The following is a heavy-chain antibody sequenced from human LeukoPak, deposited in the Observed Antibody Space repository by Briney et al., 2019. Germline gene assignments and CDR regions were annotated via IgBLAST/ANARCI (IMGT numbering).Heavy chain of an antibody. V-gene: IGHV3-21*01. CDR3: ARTYYGDYDY. J-gene: IGHJ4*02. Sequence: GGSLRLSCAASGFTFSSYSMNWVRQAPGKALEWVSSISSGSNYIFYADSVKGRFTISRDNAKNPLYLQMNSLRAEDTAVYYCARTYYGDYDYWGQGTLVTVSS. D-gene: IGHD4-17*01. CDR1: GFTFSSYS. CDR2: ISSGSNYI.